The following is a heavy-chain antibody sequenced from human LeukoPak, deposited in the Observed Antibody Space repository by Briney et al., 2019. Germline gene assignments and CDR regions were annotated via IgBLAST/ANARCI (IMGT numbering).Heavy chain of an antibody. CDR1: GFTFDDYA. V-gene: IGHV3-9*01. D-gene: IGHD1-1*01. CDR3: ATSVQDYYYYHGMDV. CDR2: ISWNSGSI. J-gene: IGHJ6*02. Sequence: GGSLRLSCAASGFTFDDYAMHWVRQAPGKGLEWVSGISWNSGSIGYADSVKGRFTISRDNAKNSLYLQMNSLRAEDTALYYCATSVQDYYYYHGMDVWGQGTTVTVSS.